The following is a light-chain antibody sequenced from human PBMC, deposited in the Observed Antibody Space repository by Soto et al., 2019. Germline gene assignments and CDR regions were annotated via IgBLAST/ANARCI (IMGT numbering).Light chain of an antibody. J-gene: IGKJ1*01. CDR2: SAS. CDR3: QQYGRSPRT. CDR1: QSVSSTY. V-gene: IGKV3-20*01. Sequence: EIVLTQSPGTLSLSPGERATLSCRASQSVSSTYLAWYQQKPGQAPRLLIYSASSRATGIPDRFRGSGSATDFTLTISRLEPEDFAVYYCQQYGRSPRTFGPGTKVEIK.